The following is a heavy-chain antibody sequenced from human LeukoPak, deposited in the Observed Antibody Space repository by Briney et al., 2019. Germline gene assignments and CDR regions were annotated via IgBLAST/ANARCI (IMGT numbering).Heavy chain of an antibody. CDR3: ARRGLYSSSWYWFDP. CDR1: GFTVSSNY. V-gene: IGHV4-39*01. CDR2: IYYSGST. Sequence: GSLRLSCAASGFTVSSNYMNWVRQAPGKGLEWIGSIYYSGSTYYNPSLKSRVTISVDTSKNQFSLKLSSVTAADTAVYYCARRGLYSSSWYWFDPWGQGTLVTVSS. D-gene: IGHD6-13*01. J-gene: IGHJ5*02.